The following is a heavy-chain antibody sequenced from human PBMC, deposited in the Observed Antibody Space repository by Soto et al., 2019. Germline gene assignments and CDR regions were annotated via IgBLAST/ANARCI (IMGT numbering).Heavy chain of an antibody. V-gene: IGHV4-39*07. D-gene: IGHD6-19*01. CDR1: GGSISSGSYY. CDR3: ARDNGALWLSAFGD. CDR2: IYYIGST. J-gene: IGHJ4*01. Sequence: QLQLQESGPGLVQPSETLSLTCTVSGGSISSGSYYWDWIRQPPGKGLEWIGCIYYIGSTNYNPSLKSRVSMSVDTSKNQFSLRLSSVTAADTAVYYCARDNGALWLSAFGDWGQGTTVTVSS.